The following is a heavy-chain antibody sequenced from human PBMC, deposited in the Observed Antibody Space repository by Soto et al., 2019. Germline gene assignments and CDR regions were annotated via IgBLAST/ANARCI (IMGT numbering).Heavy chain of an antibody. D-gene: IGHD3-22*01. CDR1: GYTFTSYH. CDR3: ARDYGRGYSSNSDY. CDR2: INPSGGST. J-gene: IGHJ4*02. Sequence: QVQLVQSGAEVKKPGASVKVSCKASGYTFTSYHMHWVRQAPGQGLEWMGIINPSGGSTTYAQKFQGTGTMTKDTSTSTVYVEPSSLRSEDTAVYYCARDYGRGYSSNSDYWGQGTLVTVSS. V-gene: IGHV1-46*01.